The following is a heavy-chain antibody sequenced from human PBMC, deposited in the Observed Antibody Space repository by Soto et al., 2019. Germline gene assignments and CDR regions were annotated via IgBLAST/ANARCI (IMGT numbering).Heavy chain of an antibody. Sequence: TGGSLRLSCAASGFTFSSYGMHWVRQAPGKGLEWVAVISYDGSNKYYADSVKGRFTISRDNSKNTLYLQMNSLRAEDTAVYYCAKDSAAGTRPYYYYYMDVWGKGTTVTVSS. CDR3: AKDSAAGTRPYYYYYMDV. V-gene: IGHV3-30*18. CDR1: GFTFSSYG. J-gene: IGHJ6*03. CDR2: ISYDGSNK. D-gene: IGHD6-13*01.